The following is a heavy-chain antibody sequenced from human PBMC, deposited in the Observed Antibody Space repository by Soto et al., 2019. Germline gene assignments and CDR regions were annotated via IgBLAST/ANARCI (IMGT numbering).Heavy chain of an antibody. CDR1: GGSISSSSSYY. V-gene: IGHV4-39*02. J-gene: IGHJ4*02. CDR2: LYYSGST. CDR3: AREGGEGNYFDY. Sequence: PSETLSLTCTFSGGSISSSSSYYWGWIRQPPGKGLEWIGSLYYSGSTYYNPSLKGRVTISVDTSKNQFSLKLSSVTAADTAVYYCAREGGEGNYFDYWGQGALVTVSS. D-gene: IGHD3-16*01.